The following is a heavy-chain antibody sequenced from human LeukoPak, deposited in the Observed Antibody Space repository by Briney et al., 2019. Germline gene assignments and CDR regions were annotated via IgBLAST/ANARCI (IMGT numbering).Heavy chain of an antibody. Sequence: GGSLRLSCAASGFTFNSYSMNWVRQAPGKGLEWVSSISGSNSYIYYADSMKGRFTISRDNAKNSLFLQMNSLRAEDTAVYYCARGRPLGANFWVYWGQGTLVTVSS. V-gene: IGHV3-21*01. CDR2: ISGSNSYI. J-gene: IGHJ4*02. D-gene: IGHD3-16*01. CDR3: ARGRPLGANFWVY. CDR1: GFTFNSYS.